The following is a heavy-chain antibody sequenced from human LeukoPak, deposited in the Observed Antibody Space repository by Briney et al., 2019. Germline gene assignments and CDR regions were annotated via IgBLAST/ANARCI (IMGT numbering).Heavy chain of an antibody. V-gene: IGHV4-59*12. J-gene: IGHJ4*02. Sequence: SETLSLTCTVSGGSISSYYWSWIRQPPGKGLEWIGYIYYSGSTNYNPSLKSRVTVSVDTSKNQLSLTLTSVTAADTAVYYCASYSNYYFEYWGQGTLVTVSS. CDR2: IYYSGST. CDR3: ASYSNYYFEY. D-gene: IGHD4-11*01. CDR1: GGSISSYY.